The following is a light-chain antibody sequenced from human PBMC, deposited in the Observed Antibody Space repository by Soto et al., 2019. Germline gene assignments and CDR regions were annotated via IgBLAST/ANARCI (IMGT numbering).Light chain of an antibody. CDR3: QQFQSSLRT. J-gene: IGKJ1*01. CDR2: GVS. Sequence: IVLTQSPGTLSLSPGETATLSCRASESLSQYSIAWYQQKPGQAPRLLIYGVSGRATGIPDRFSGSGSGTDFTLTISGLEPEDFAVYFCQQFQSSLRTFGQGTKVDIK. V-gene: IGKV3-20*01. CDR1: ESLSQYS.